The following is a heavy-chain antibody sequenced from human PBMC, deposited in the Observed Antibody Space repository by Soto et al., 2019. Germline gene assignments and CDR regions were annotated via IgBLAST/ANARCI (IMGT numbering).Heavy chain of an antibody. CDR2: TYYRSKWYN. J-gene: IGHJ5*02. V-gene: IGHV6-1*01. Sequence: PLQTHSLTCAISGDSVSSYSPAWNWFRQSPSRGLEWLGRTYYRSKWYNDYAVSVKSRITINPDTSKNQFSLQLNSVTPEDTAVYYCARVNYDYVWGSPNWFDPWAQGPPVTVSS. D-gene: IGHD3-16*01. CDR3: ARVNYDYVWGSPNWFDP. CDR1: GDSVSSYSPA.